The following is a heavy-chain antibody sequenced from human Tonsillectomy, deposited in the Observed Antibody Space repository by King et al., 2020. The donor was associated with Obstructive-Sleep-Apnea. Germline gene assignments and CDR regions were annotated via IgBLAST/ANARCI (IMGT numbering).Heavy chain of an antibody. CDR3: ARESNYLWGSYRSVGYGMDV. CDR1: GGSISSGGYS. CDR2: IYYSGST. Sequence: VQLQESGPELLKPSQTLSLTCAVSGGSISSGGYSWSWIRQPPEKGLEWIGYIYYSGSTYYNPSLKSRVTISLDTSKNQFSLKLSSVTAADTAVYYCARESNYLWGSYRSVGYGMDVWGQGTTVTVSS. V-gene: IGHV4-30-4*07. D-gene: IGHD3-16*02. J-gene: IGHJ6*02.